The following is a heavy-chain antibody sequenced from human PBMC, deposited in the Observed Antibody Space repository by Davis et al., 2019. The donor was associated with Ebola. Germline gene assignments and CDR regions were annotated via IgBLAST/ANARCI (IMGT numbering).Heavy chain of an antibody. CDR1: GYTFTSYD. D-gene: IGHD2-15*01. CDR3: ARPSRYCSGGSCYLIY. CDR2: MNPNSGNT. V-gene: IGHV1-8*01. J-gene: IGHJ4*02. Sequence: ASVKVSCKASGYTFTSYDFNWVRQATGQGLEWMGWMNPNSGNTGYAQKFQGRVTMTRNTSISTAYMELSSLRSEDTAVYYCARPSRYCSGGSCYLIYWGQGTLVTVSS.